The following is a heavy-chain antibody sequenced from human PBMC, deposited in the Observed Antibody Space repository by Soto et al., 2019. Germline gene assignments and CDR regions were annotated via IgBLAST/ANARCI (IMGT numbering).Heavy chain of an antibody. Sequence: EVQLVESGGGLVKPGGSLRLSCADSVFSLSDYSMNWIRQAPGKGLEWVASISSSSSFIHYAESMEGRFTISRDNAKNSLYLQMNSLSAEDTAVYYCVESSDDGRDNWGQGTLVTVSS. V-gene: IGHV3-21*01. CDR3: VESSDDGRDN. J-gene: IGHJ4*02. D-gene: IGHD1-1*01. CDR1: VFSLSDYS. CDR2: ISSSSSFI.